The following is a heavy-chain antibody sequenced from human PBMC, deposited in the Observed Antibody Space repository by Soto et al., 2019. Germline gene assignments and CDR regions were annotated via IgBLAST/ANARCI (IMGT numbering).Heavy chain of an antibody. CDR1: GFTFGDYG. V-gene: IGHV3-20*04. D-gene: IGHD6-25*01. Sequence: VGSLRLSCAASGFTFGDYGMSWVRQAPGKGLEWVSGINWNGGSTGYADSVKGRFTISRDNAKNSLYLQMNSLRAEDTALYYCAREGSGGDYFDYWGQGTLVTVSS. J-gene: IGHJ4*02. CDR2: INWNGGST. CDR3: AREGSGGDYFDY.